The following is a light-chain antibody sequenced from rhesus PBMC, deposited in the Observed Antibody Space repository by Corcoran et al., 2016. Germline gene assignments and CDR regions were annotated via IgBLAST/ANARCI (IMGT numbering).Light chain of an antibody. J-gene: IGKJ1*01. Sequence: DIVMTQTPLSLPVTPGEPASISCRSSQSLLLTDGYTYLDWYLQKPGQSPQGLIYGGSNQASGVPDRFSGSGSGTDFTLKISEVEAEDVGVYYCMQHKALPWTFGQGTKVEIK. V-gene: IGKV2-61*01. CDR3: MQHKALPWT. CDR2: GGS. CDR1: QSLLLTDGYTY.